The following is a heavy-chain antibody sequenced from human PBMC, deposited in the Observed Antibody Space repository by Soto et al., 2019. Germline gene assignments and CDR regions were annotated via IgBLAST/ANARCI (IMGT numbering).Heavy chain of an antibody. CDR3: ARDRWTSRANWFDP. V-gene: IGHV4-59*12. D-gene: IGHD3-16*02. CDR2: ISDRGTT. J-gene: IGHJ5*02. Sequence: SETLSLTCTILGGSIDSYYWSWIRQAPGKCLEWIGHISDRGTTTYNPSLGSRVTISVDTSRNLFSLKLSSVTVADTAVYFCARDRWTSRANWFDPWGPGTLVTVSS. CDR1: GGSIDSYY.